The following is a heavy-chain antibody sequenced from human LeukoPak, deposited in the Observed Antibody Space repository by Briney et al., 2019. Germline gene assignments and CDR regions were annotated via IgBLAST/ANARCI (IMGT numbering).Heavy chain of an antibody. J-gene: IGHJ5*02. D-gene: IGHD2-15*01. CDR2: IIPIFGTA. CDR3: ARYIQWSLSSWFDP. CDR1: GGTFSSYA. V-gene: IGHV1-69*05. Sequence: GASVKVSCKASGGTFSSYAISWVRQAPGQGHEWMGGIIPIFGTANYAQKFQGRVTITTDESTSTAYMELSSLRSEDTAVYYCARYIQWSLSSWFDPWGQGTLVTVSS.